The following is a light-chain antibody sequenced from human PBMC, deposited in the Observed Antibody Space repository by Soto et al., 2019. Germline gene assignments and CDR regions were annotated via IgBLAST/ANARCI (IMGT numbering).Light chain of an antibody. CDR1: QDISNY. V-gene: IGKV1-33*01. CDR3: SKT. CDR2: DAS. Sequence: DIQMTQSPSSLSASVGDRVTITCQASQDISNYLNWYQQKPGKAPKLLIYDASNLETGVPSRFSGSGSGTDFTFTISSLQPEDIATYYCSKTFGQGTKVEIK. J-gene: IGKJ1*01.